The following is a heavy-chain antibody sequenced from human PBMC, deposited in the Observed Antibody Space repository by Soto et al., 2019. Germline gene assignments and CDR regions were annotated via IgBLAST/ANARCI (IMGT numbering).Heavy chain of an antibody. CDR3: ARDSTVTSAFDY. CDR2: IYYSGST. CDR1: GGSISSGGYY. D-gene: IGHD4-4*01. V-gene: IGHV4-31*03. Sequence: QVQLQESGPGLVKPSQTLFLTCTVSGGSISSGGYYWSWIRQHPGKGLEWIGYIYYSGSTYYNPSLKSRVTISVDTSKNQFSLKLSSVTAADTAVYYCARDSTVTSAFDYWGQGTLVTVSS. J-gene: IGHJ4*02.